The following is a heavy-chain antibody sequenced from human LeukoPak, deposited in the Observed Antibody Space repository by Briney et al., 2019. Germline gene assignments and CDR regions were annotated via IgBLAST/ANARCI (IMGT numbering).Heavy chain of an antibody. D-gene: IGHD4-23*01. CDR1: GGSISSYY. V-gene: IGHV4-59*08. CDR3: GRHSHYGGKPWVVMGDS. J-gene: IGHJ4*02. Sequence: SETLSLTCTVSGGSISSYYWSWIRQPPGKGLEWIGYIYYSGSTNYNPSLKSRVTISVDTSKNQFSLKLSSVTAADTAVYYCGRHSHYGGKPWVVMGDSRGQGTLVTVSS. CDR2: IYYSGST.